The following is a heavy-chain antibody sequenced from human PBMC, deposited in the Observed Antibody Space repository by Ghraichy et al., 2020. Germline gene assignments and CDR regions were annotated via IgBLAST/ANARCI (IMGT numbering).Heavy chain of an antibody. CDR2: INPADGST. J-gene: IGHJ4*02. CDR3: ARDLGSGTYWNEIDY. D-gene: IGHD3-10*01. V-gene: IGHV1-46*01. Sequence: ASVKVSCKASGYTFTTHHMHLVRQAPGQGLEWMGIINPADGSTNYAQKFQGRVTMTRDTSTSTVYMELSSLRSEDTAVYYCARDLGSGTYWNEIDYWGPGTLVTVSS. CDR1: GYTFTTHH.